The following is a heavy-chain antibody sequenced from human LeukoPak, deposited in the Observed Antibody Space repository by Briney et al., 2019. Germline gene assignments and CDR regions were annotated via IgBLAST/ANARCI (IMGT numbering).Heavy chain of an antibody. J-gene: IGHJ3*02. D-gene: IGHD3-9*01. CDR3: ARDLVDDILTGYYPDAFDI. Sequence: GGSLRLSCAASGFTFSDYYMSWIRQAPGKGLEWVSYIGSSGSTIYYADSVKGRFTISRDNAKNSLYLQMNSLRAEDTAVYYCARDLVDDILTGYYPDAFDIWGQGTMVTVSS. CDR2: IGSSGSTI. CDR1: GFTFSDYY. V-gene: IGHV3-11*01.